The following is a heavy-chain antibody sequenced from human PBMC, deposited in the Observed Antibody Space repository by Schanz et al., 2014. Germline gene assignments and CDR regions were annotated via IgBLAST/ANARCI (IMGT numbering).Heavy chain of an antibody. V-gene: IGHV3-7*01. CDR1: GFTFSTHA. J-gene: IGHJ4*02. CDR2: IKEDGSVK. CDR3: ARNRGG. D-gene: IGHD1-26*01. Sequence: EVQLVESGGGVVQPGRSLRLSCAASGFTFSTHAMHWVRQAPGKGLEWVANIKEDGSVKDYVDSVKGRFTISRDNAKNSLYLQMTSLRAEDTAVYYCARNRGGRGQGTLVTVSS.